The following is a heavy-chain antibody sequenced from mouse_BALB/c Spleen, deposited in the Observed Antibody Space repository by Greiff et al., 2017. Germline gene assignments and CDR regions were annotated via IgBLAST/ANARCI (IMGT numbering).Heavy chain of an antibody. CDR3: ARSDGSSYDCAMDY. D-gene: IGHD1-1*01. CDR1: GYTFTSYW. Sequence: QVQLKQSGAELAKPGASVKMSCKASGYTFTSYWMHWVKQRPGQGLEWIGYINPSTGYTEYNQKFKDKATLTADKSSSTAYMQLSSLTSEDSAVYYCARSDGSSYDCAMDYWGQGTSVTVSS. V-gene: IGHV1-7*01. J-gene: IGHJ4*01. CDR2: INPSTGYT.